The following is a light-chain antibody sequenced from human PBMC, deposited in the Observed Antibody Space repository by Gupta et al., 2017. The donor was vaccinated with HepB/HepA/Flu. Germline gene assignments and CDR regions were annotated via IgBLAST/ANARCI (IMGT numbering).Light chain of an antibody. CDR2: DDT. J-gene: IGLJ2*01. V-gene: IGLV3-21*03. Sequence: SHVLTHAPSVSVAPGKTARITCGGNNIGGKSVHWYQQRPGQAPVALVYDDTSRPSGIPGRFSGSKSGNTATLSISRVEVGDEADYYCQVWDSSRDHTVIFGGGTKLTVL. CDR1: NIGGKS. CDR3: QVWDSSRDHTVI.